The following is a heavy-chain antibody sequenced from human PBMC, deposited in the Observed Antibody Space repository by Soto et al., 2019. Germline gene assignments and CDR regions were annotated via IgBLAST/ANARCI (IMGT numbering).Heavy chain of an antibody. CDR2: IYYSGST. V-gene: IGHV4-39*01. CDR1: GGSISSSSCY. J-gene: IGHJ6*02. D-gene: IGHD2-2*01. CDR3: ARTLGYCSSTSCRMHYYYYYGMDV. Sequence: SETLSLTCTVSGGSISSSSCYWGWIRQPPGKGLEWIGSIYYSGSTYYNPSLKSRVTISVDTSKNQFPLKLSSVTAADTAVYYCARTLGYCSSTSCRMHYYYYYGMDVWGQGTTVTVS.